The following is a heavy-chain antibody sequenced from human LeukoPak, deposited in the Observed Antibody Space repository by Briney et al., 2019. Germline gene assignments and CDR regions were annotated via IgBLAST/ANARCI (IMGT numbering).Heavy chain of an antibody. J-gene: IGHJ6*04. Sequence: GGSLRLSCAASGFTFTSYYMHWVRQAPGKGLVWVSRISGDGSNTIYADSVKGRFTISRDNAKNSLYLQMNSLRAEDTAVYYCARRVIVVVPAAIGPYYGMDVWGKGTTVTVSS. V-gene: IGHV3-74*01. CDR3: ARRVIVVVPAAIGPYYGMDV. CDR1: GFTFTSYY. CDR2: ISGDGSNT. D-gene: IGHD2-2*02.